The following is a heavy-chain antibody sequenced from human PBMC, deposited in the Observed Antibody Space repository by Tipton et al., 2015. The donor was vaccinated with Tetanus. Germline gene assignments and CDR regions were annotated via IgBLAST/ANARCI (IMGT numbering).Heavy chain of an antibody. CDR3: ARDMFRQWGSWYFGL. CDR1: GGSFSGYY. V-gene: IGHV4-34*01. D-gene: IGHD3-10*02. Sequence: TLSLTCTIYGGSFSGYYWSWIRQPPGRGLEWIGEIHPSGSTNYNSSLKSRVTLSQDTSKSQFSLKVNSVTAADTAFYYCARDMFRQWGSWYFGLWGRGTLVTVSS. J-gene: IGHJ2*01. CDR2: IHPSGST.